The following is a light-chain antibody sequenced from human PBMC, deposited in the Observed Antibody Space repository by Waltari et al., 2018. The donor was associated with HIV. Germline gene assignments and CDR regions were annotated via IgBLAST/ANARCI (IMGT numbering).Light chain of an antibody. V-gene: IGKV3-15*01. CDR2: GAS. Sequence: EIAMTQSPVTLSVSPGERATLSCRASQSVSSKLAWYQQKPGQAPRLLIFGASTRATGIPARFSGSGSGTQFTLTISSLQAEDVAVYYCQQYYNTPYTFGQGTKVEIK. J-gene: IGKJ2*01. CDR3: QQYYNTPYT. CDR1: QSVSSK.